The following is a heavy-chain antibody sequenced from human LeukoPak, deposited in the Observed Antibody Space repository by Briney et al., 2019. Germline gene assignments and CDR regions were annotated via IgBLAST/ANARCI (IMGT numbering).Heavy chain of an antibody. J-gene: IGHJ4*02. CDR1: GGSISGHY. Sequence: SETLSLTCSLSGGSISGHYWTWIWHPPRKGLEWIGYVFSSGSTNYTSSLTSRVNISDDTSKNQFSLRLTSVTAADTAVYYCARVPTIFKVDMYYFDFWGQGHLVTVS. V-gene: IGHV4-59*11. CDR3: ARVPTIFKVDMYYFDF. D-gene: IGHD3-3*01. CDR2: VFSSGST.